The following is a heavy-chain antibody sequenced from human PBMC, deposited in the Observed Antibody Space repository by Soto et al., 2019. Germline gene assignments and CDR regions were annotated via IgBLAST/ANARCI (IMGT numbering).Heavy chain of an antibody. Sequence: GGSLRLSCAASGFTFSSYAMSWVRQAPGKGLEWVSAISGSGGSTYYADSVKGRFTISRDNSKNTLYLQMNSLRAEDTAVYYCAGPDSTGTTFEPLYYFDYWGQGTLVTV. D-gene: IGHD1-7*01. V-gene: IGHV3-23*01. CDR2: ISGSGGST. CDR3: AGPDSTGTTFEPLYYFDY. J-gene: IGHJ4*02. CDR1: GFTFSSYA.